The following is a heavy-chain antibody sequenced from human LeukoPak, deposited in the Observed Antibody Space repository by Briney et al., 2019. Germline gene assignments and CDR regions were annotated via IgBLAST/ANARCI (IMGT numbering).Heavy chain of an antibody. D-gene: IGHD6-19*01. CDR1: GFTFSSYA. Sequence: GGSLRLSCATSGFTFSSYAMSWVRQAPGKGLEWVSSISSSSSYIYYADSVKGRFTISRDNAKNSLYLQMNSLRAEDTAVYYCARDLVIAVAAPMDVWGKGTTVTVSS. CDR2: ISSSSSYI. V-gene: IGHV3-21*01. CDR3: ARDLVIAVAAPMDV. J-gene: IGHJ6*04.